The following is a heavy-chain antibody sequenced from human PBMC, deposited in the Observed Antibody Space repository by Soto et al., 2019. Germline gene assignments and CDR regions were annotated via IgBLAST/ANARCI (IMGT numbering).Heavy chain of an antibody. Sequence: PGGSLRLSCAASGFTFSSYEMNWVRQAPGKGLEWVSYISSSGSTIYYADSVKGRFTISRDNAKNSLYLQMNSLRAEDTAVYYCARGDWNSDRGAFDIWGQGTMVTVSS. V-gene: IGHV3-48*03. CDR3: ARGDWNSDRGAFDI. CDR2: ISSSGSTI. J-gene: IGHJ3*02. D-gene: IGHD1-7*01. CDR1: GFTFSSYE.